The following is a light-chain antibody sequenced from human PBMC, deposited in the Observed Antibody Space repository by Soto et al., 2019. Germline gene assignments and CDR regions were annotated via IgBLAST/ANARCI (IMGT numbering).Light chain of an antibody. CDR3: SLYRRGNTYV. CDR1: STDFGSYNR. CDR2: EAS. J-gene: IGLJ1*01. Sequence: QSALTQPPSVSGSPGQSVTLSCTGTSTDFGSYNRVSWYQQHPGTAPKLIIYEASNRPSGVPDRFSGSKSGNTASLTISGLQAADEADYYCSLYRRGNTYVFGTGTKVTVL. V-gene: IGLV2-18*01.